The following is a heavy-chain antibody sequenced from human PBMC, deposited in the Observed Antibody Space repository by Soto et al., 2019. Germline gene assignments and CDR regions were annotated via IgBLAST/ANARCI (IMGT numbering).Heavy chain of an antibody. Sequence: SETLSLTCTVSGGSISSGDYYWSWIRQPPGKGLEWIGYIYYSGSTYYNPSLKSRVTISVDTSKNQFSLKLSSVTAADTAVYYCASTGYSSSWYQYWGQGTLVTVSS. CDR3: ASTGYSSSWYQY. CDR1: GGSISSGDYY. D-gene: IGHD6-13*01. CDR2: IYYSGST. J-gene: IGHJ4*02. V-gene: IGHV4-30-4*01.